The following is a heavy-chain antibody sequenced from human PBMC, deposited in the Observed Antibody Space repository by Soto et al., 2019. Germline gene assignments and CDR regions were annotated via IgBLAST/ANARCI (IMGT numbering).Heavy chain of an antibody. CDR3: IKENNPGCLDY. CDR2: ISSSSSTI. CDR1: GLTFSSYS. Sequence: PGGSQILSGAASGLTFSSYSMNWVRQAPGKGLEWVSYISSSSSTIYYADSVKGRFTISRENAKNSLYLQMNSLRVEDTALYYCIKENNPGCLDYWGPGTLVTVSS. V-gene: IGHV3-48*04. D-gene: IGHD2-2*01. J-gene: IGHJ4*02.